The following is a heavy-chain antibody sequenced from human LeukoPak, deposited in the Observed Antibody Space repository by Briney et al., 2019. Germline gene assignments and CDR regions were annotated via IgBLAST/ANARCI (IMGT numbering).Heavy chain of an antibody. V-gene: IGHV3-30*02. J-gene: IGHJ4*02. CDR1: GFIFNEYG. CDR2: MQPDGNDK. CDR3: AKRDKTTEFDY. Sequence: GGSLRLSCAASGFIFNEYGMHWVRQAPGKGLEWVALMQPDGNDKYYVDSVKGRFTVSRDNSKNTLYLQLNSLRVEDTALYYCAKRDKTTEFDYWGQGTLVTVSS. D-gene: IGHD1-1*01.